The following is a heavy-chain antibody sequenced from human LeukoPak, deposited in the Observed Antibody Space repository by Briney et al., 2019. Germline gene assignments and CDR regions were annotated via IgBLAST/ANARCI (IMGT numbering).Heavy chain of an antibody. Sequence: GGSLRLSCAASGFTFTTYWMSWVRQAPGKGLEWVANIKQDGTEKYYVDSVKGRFTISRDDSKNTLYLQMNNLRAEDTAVYYCAKDGAWLRFDDWGQGILVTVSS. J-gene: IGHJ4*02. V-gene: IGHV3-7*03. D-gene: IGHD5-12*01. CDR3: AKDGAWLRFDD. CDR1: GFTFTTYW. CDR2: IKQDGTEK.